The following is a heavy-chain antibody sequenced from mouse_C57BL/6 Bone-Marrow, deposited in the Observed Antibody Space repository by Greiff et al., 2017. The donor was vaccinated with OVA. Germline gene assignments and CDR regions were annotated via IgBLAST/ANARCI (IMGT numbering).Heavy chain of an antibody. CDR3: ARGGSDY. V-gene: IGHV5-4*03. J-gene: IGHJ2*01. CDR1: GFTFSSYA. Sequence: EVKPMASRGSLVKPGGSLKLSCAASGFTFSSYAMSWVRQTPEKRLEWVATISDGGSYTYYPDNVKGRFTISRDNAKNNLYLQMSHLKSEDTAMYYCARGGSDYWGQGTTLTVSS. CDR2: ISDGGSYT.